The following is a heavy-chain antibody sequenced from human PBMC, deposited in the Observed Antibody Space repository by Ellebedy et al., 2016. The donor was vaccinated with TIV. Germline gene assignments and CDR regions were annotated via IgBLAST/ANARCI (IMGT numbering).Heavy chain of an antibody. CDR2: INTNTGNP. Sequence: AASVKVSCKASRYSFINYAMHWVRQAPGQGLEWMGWINTNTGNPTYAQGFTGRFVFSLNTSVSTAYLHISSLKAEDTAIYYCARAAAAGFFWYFDLWGRGTLVTVSS. V-gene: IGHV7-4-1*02. CDR3: ARAAAAGFFWYFDL. D-gene: IGHD6-13*01. CDR1: RYSFINYA. J-gene: IGHJ2*01.